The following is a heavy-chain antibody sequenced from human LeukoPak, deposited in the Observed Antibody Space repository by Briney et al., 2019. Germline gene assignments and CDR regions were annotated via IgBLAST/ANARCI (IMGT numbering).Heavy chain of an antibody. J-gene: IGHJ3*02. CDR1: GYSISSGYY. V-gene: IGHV4-38-2*02. D-gene: IGHD6-13*01. Sequence: SETLSLTCAVSGYSISSGYYWGWIRQPPGKGLEWIGSIYHSGSTYYNPSLKSRVTISVDTSKNQFSLKLSSVTAADTAVYYCARDVTTLVAFDIWGQGTTVTVSS. CDR2: IYHSGST. CDR3: ARDVTTLVAFDI.